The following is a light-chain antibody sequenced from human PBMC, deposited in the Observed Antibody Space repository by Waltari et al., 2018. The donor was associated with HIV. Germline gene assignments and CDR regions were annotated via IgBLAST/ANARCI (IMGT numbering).Light chain of an antibody. V-gene: IGKV3-15*01. J-gene: IGKJ1*01. CDR1: QSVSTN. CDR3: QQYNNWPRT. CDR2: GAS. Sequence: EIVMTQSPATLSVSPGERATLSCRASQSVSTNLAWYQQKPGQAPRLLIYGASTRATGIPARFSGSGSGTEFTLTISSLQSEDFAVCYCQQYNNWPRTFGQGTKVEIK.